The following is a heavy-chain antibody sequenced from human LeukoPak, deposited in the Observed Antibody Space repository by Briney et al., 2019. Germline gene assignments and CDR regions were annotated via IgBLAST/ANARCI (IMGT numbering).Heavy chain of an antibody. CDR1: GFTFSDHN. J-gene: IGHJ4*02. CDR2: IRYDGSNK. CDR3: AKDRTDYYDSSGQIDY. V-gene: IGHV3-30*02. Sequence: PGGSLRLSCAASGFTFSDHNMDWVRQAPGKGLEWVAFIRYDGSNKYYADSVKGRFTISRDNSKNTLYLQMNSLRAEDTAVYYCAKDRTDYYDSSGQIDYWGQGTLVTVSS. D-gene: IGHD3-22*01.